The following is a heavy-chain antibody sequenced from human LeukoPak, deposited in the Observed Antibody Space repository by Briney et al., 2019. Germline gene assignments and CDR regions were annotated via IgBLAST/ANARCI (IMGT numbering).Heavy chain of an antibody. J-gene: IGHJ6*03. CDR3: ARAVPHYDSSGYYPYYYYMDV. Sequence: SVTVSCKASGGTFSSYAISWVRQAPGQGLEWMGGIIPIFGTANYAQKFQGRVTITADESTSTAYMELSSLRSEDTAVYYCARAVPHYDSSGYYPYYYYMDVWGKGTTVTVSS. V-gene: IGHV1-69*13. CDR2: IIPIFGTA. D-gene: IGHD3-22*01. CDR1: GGTFSSYA.